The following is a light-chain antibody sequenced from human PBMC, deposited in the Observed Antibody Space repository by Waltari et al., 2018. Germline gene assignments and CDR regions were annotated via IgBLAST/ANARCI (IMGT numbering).Light chain of an antibody. Sequence: DIQMTQSPSTLSASVGDRVTITCRASQTVSSWLAWYQQKPGKAPNLLIYKASTLESGVPSRFSGSGSGTEFTLTISNLQPDDFATYYCQHYNSYPWTFGQGTKVEIK. CDR3: QHYNSYPWT. V-gene: IGKV1-5*03. CDR2: KAS. CDR1: QTVSSW. J-gene: IGKJ1*01.